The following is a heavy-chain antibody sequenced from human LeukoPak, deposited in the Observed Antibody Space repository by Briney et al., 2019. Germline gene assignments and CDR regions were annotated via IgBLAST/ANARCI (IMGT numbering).Heavy chain of an antibody. CDR2: ISSSRGTI. D-gene: IGHD2-15*01. Sequence: GGSLRLSCAASGFTFSTYSMNSVRQAPGQGLEWVSYISSSRGTIFYADSVKGRFAISRDNAKNSLYVQMNSRRDDDTAVYYCVRFVAAKSFDYWGQGTLVTVSS. J-gene: IGHJ4*02. CDR1: GFTFSTYS. V-gene: IGHV3-48*02. CDR3: VRFVAAKSFDY.